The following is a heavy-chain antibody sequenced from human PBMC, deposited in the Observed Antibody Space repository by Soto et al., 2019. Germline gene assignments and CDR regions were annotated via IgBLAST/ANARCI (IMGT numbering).Heavy chain of an antibody. V-gene: IGHV4-59*08. CDR2: IYYSGTT. Sequence: NPSETLSLTCTVSGGSISSYYWSWIRQPPGKGLEWIGYIYYSGTTYYNWSLRSRFTISVDTSKNQFSLILNSVTAADTAVYYCARRYCSATSCLNWIDPWGQGTLVTVSS. D-gene: IGHD2-15*01. CDR1: GGSISSYY. J-gene: IGHJ5*02. CDR3: ARRYCSATSCLNWIDP.